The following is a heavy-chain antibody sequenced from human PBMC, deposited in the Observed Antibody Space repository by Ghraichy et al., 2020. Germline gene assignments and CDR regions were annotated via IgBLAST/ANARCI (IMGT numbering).Heavy chain of an antibody. Sequence: SQTLSLTCAVYGGSFSGYYWSWIRQPPGKGLEWIGEINHSGSTNYNPSLKSRVTISVDTSKNQFSLKLSSVTAADTAVYYCARRRGERSIAARRGYYFDYWGQGTLVTVSS. J-gene: IGHJ4*02. V-gene: IGHV4-34*01. CDR3: ARRRGERSIAARRGYYFDY. D-gene: IGHD6-6*01. CDR1: GGSFSGYY. CDR2: INHSGST.